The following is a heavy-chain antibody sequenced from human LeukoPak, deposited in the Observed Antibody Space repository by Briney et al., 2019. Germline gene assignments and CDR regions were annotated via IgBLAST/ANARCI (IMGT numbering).Heavy chain of an antibody. CDR3: AMTPIVVVPAAIRLHYYYYMDA. V-gene: IGHV1-46*01. D-gene: IGHD2-2*02. J-gene: IGHJ6*03. Sequence: GASVKVSCKASGYTFTSYYIYWVRQASGQGLEWMGIMNPSGGSTDYAQRFQGRVTMTRDSSTSTVYMELSSLRSEDTAVYYCAMTPIVVVPAAIRLHYYYYMDAWGKGTTVTVSS. CDR2: MNPSGGST. CDR1: GYTFTSYY.